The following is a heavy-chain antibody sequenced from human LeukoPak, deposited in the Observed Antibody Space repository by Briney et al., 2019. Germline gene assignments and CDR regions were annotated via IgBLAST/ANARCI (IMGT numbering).Heavy chain of an antibody. CDR3: AKDGTLGYCTNGVCRY. CDR2: ISSSGGST. CDR1: GFTFSSYA. J-gene: IGHJ4*02. V-gene: IGHV3-23*01. Sequence: PGGSLRLSCAASGFTFSSYAMSWVRQAPGKGLEWVSAISSSGGSTYSADSVNSRITISRDNYKNTLHLQMNSLAADDTAVYYCAKDGTLGYCTNGVCRYWGQGTLVTVSS. D-gene: IGHD2-8*01.